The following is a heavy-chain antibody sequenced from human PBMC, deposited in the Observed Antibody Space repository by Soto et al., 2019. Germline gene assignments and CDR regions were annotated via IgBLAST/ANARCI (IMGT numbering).Heavy chain of an antibody. J-gene: IGHJ4*02. CDR1: GFTFGDYA. Sequence: GGSLRLSCTASGFTFGDYAMSWVRQAPGKGLEWVSAISGSGGSTYYADSVKGRFTISRDNSKNTLYLQMNSLRAEDTAVYYCAKDLRGIAAGGTDVDYWGQGTLVTVSS. CDR2: ISGSGGST. CDR3: AKDLRGIAAGGTDVDY. V-gene: IGHV3-23*01. D-gene: IGHD6-13*01.